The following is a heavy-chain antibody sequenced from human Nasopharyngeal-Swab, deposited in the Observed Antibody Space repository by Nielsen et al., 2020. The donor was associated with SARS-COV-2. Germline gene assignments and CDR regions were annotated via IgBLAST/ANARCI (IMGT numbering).Heavy chain of an antibody. CDR3: ARDDSSNYDFWSGYYTSFDY. V-gene: IGHV1-18*01. CDR2: ISAYNGNT. D-gene: IGHD3-3*01. CDR1: GGTFSSYA. J-gene: IGHJ4*02. Sequence: ASVKVSCKASGGTFSSYAISWVRQAPGQGLEWMGWISAYNGNTNYAQKLQGRVTMTTDTSTSTAYMELRSLRSADTAVYYCARDDSSNYDFWSGYYTSFDYWGQGTLATVSS.